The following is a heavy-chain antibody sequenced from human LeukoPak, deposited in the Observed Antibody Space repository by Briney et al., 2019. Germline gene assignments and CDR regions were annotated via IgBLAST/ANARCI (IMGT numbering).Heavy chain of an antibody. J-gene: IGHJ5*02. D-gene: IGHD2-2*01. CDR3: ARVKGLGICRSSTSCYLRRTNWFDP. CDR2: IYTSGST. V-gene: IGHV4-4*07. Sequence: MTSETLSLTCTVSGGPISSYYWSWIRQPAGKGLEWIGRIYTSGSTNYNPSLKSRVTMSVDTSKNQFSLKLSSVTAADTAVYYCARVKGLGICRSSTSCYLRRTNWFDPWGQGTLVTVSS. CDR1: GGPISSYY.